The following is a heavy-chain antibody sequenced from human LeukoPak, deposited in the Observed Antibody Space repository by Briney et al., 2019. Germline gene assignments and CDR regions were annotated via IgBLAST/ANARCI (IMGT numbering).Heavy chain of an antibody. CDR2: IIPIFGTA. CDR1: GYTFTRYY. Sequence: ASVKVSCKASGYTFTRYYMHWVRQAPGQGLEWMGGIIPIFGTANYAQKFQGRVTITADESTSTAYMELSSLRSEDTAVYYCARMDYDILTGYPPPYYYYYGMDVWGQGTTVTVSS. J-gene: IGHJ6*02. CDR3: ARMDYDILTGYPPPYYYYYGMDV. V-gene: IGHV1-69*13. D-gene: IGHD3-9*01.